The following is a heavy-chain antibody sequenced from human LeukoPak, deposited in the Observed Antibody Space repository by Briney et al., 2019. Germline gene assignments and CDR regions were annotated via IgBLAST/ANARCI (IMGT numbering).Heavy chain of an antibody. D-gene: IGHD3-22*01. V-gene: IGHV3-7*01. J-gene: IGHJ4*02. CDR3: SRTLAARHTSGYIDY. CDR2: IKEDGSEK. Sequence: GGSLRLTCAASGFTFSSYWMSWVRQAPGKGLEWVANIKEDGSEKYYVDSVKGRFTISRDNGKNSLYLQMNSLRAEDTAVYYCSRTLAARHTSGYIDYWGQGTLVTVSS. CDR1: GFTFSSYW.